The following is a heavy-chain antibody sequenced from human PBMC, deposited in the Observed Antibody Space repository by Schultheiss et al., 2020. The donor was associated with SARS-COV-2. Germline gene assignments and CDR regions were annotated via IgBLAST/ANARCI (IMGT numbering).Heavy chain of an antibody. CDR3: ARDLDGATVAFDI. D-gene: IGHD1-26*01. CDR1: GYTFTGYY. J-gene: IGHJ3*02. CDR2: ISPHNGNT. V-gene: IGHV1-18*04. Sequence: GESLKISCKASGYTFTGYYMHWVRQAPGQGLEWMGWISPHNGNTKYAQELQGRVTMTTDTSTSTAYMELRSLRSDDTAVYYCARDLDGATVAFDIWGQGTMVTVSS.